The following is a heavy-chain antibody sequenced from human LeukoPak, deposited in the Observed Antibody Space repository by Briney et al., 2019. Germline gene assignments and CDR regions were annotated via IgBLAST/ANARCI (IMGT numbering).Heavy chain of an antibody. D-gene: IGHD3-10*01. V-gene: IGHV4-59*01. Sequence: SETLSLTCTVSGGSISSYYWSWIRQPPGRGLEWIGYIYYSGSTNYNPSLKSRVTISVDTSKNQFSLKLSSVTAADTAVYYCARVYGSGSYLPYYYYYYMDVWGKGTTVTVSS. CDR3: ARVYGSGSYLPYYYYYYMDV. CDR2: IYYSGST. J-gene: IGHJ6*03. CDR1: GGSISSYY.